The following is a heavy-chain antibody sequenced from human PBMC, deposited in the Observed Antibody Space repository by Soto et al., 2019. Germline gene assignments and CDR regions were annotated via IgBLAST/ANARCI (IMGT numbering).Heavy chain of an antibody. J-gene: IGHJ4*02. D-gene: IGHD5-18*01. V-gene: IGHV4-31*03. CDR3: AKVGLTDMLNSDY. Sequence: SETLSLTCTVSGGSISSGGYYWSWIRQHPGKGLEWIGYIYYSGSTYYNPSLKSRVTISVDTSKNQFSLKLSSVTAADTAVYYCAKVGLTDMLNSDYWGEGTLVTVGS. CDR2: IYYSGST. CDR1: GGSISSGGYY.